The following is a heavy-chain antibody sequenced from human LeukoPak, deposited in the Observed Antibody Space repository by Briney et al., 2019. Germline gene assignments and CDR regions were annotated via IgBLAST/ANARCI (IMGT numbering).Heavy chain of an antibody. CDR1: GFTFSTYA. Sequence: GGSLRLSCAASGFTFSTYAMNWVRQAPGKGLEWVSSVTSGGDTYYADSVKGRFTISRDNSKNTLSLQMSSLRAEDTAIYYCATGIQLWWTFDSWGQGTLVTVSS. CDR2: VTSGGDT. J-gene: IGHJ4*02. V-gene: IGHV3-23*01. CDR3: ATGIQLWWTFDS. D-gene: IGHD5-18*01.